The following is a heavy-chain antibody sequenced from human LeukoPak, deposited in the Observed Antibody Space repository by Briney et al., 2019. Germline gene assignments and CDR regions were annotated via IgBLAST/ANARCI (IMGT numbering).Heavy chain of an antibody. J-gene: IGHJ3*02. CDR3: ARHRIAGGGPAIDI. CDR1: GGSISSYY. Sequence: PSETLSLTCTVSGGSISSYYWSWIRQPPGKGLEWIGYIYTSGSTNYNPSLKSRVTISVDTSKNQFSLKLSSVTAADTAVYYCARHRIAGGGPAIDIWSQGTMVTVSS. D-gene: IGHD2-15*01. V-gene: IGHV4-4*09. CDR2: IYTSGST.